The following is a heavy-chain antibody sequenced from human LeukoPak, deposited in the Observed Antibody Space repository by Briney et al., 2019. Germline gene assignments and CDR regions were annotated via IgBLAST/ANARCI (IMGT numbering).Heavy chain of an antibody. Sequence: SETLSLTCTVSGGSISSYYWSWIRQPPGKGLEWIGYIYDSGSTDYNPSLKSRVTISVDTSKNQFSLNLSSVTDADTAVYYCARELGGSYYGAFDIWGQGTLVTVFS. D-gene: IGHD1-26*01. V-gene: IGHV4-59*01. CDR1: GGSISSYY. J-gene: IGHJ3*02. CDR3: ARELGGSYYGAFDI. CDR2: IYDSGST.